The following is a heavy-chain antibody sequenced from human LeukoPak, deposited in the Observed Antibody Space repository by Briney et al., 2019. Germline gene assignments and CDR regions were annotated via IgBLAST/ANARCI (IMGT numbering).Heavy chain of an antibody. CDR3: ARDHHGIHSAFDV. CDR1: GFTSSTYS. J-gene: IGHJ3*01. CDR2: ISSDGSIT. V-gene: IGHV3-30-3*01. D-gene: IGHD1-14*01. Sequence: GGSLRLSCAASGFTSSTYSMHWVRQAPGKGLEWVAVISSDGSITSYGDSVKGRFTISRDNAKNTLFLQMSSLRAEDTAVYYCARDHHGIHSAFDVWGQGTMVTAS.